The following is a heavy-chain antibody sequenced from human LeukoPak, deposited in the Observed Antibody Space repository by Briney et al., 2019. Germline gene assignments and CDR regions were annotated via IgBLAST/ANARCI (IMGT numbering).Heavy chain of an antibody. CDR2: INHSGST. CDR1: GGSVSGYY. D-gene: IGHD2-21*02. V-gene: IGHV4-34*01. Sequence: SETLSLTCAVYGGSVSGYYWSWIRQPPGKGLEWIGEINHSGSTNYNPSLKSRVTISVDTSKNQFSLRLSSVTAADTAVYYCARGGFYCGGDCYVDYWGQGTLVTVSS. CDR3: ARGGFYCGGDCYVDY. J-gene: IGHJ4*02.